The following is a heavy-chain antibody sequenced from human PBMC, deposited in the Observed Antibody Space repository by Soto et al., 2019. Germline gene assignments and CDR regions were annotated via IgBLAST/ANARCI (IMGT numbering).Heavy chain of an antibody. J-gene: IGHJ4*02. CDR2: ISFSGGST. V-gene: IGHV3-23*01. CDR3: AKDLYQWLDPSFDY. D-gene: IGHD6-19*01. Sequence: EVQLLESGGGLIQPGGSLRLSCAASGFTFSSYAMSWVRQAPGRGLEWVATISFSGGSTYYADSVEGRFTISRDNSKNTLYLQMNSLRAEDTAVYYCAKDLYQWLDPSFDYWGQGTLVTVSS. CDR1: GFTFSSYA.